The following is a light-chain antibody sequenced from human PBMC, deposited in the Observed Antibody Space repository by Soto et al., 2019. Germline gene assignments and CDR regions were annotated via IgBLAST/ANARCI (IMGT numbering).Light chain of an antibody. Sequence: EIVLTPSPATLSLSPGERATLSCRASQSVSTYLAWYQQKPGQAPRLLIFDTSNRATGIPARFSGSGSGTDFTLTIRSLEPEDFAVYYCQQRSNWPPINCGQGTRREIK. V-gene: IGKV3-11*01. CDR1: QSVSTY. CDR3: QQRSNWPPIN. CDR2: DTS. J-gene: IGKJ5*01.